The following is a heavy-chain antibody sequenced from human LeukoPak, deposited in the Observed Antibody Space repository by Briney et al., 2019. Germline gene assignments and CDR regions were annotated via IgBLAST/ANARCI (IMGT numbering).Heavy chain of an antibody. CDR2: ISTKSNI. V-gene: IGHV3-21*01. Sequence: PGGSLRLSCASSGFTFSSYTMNWVRQAPGKGLDWVSSISTKSNIYYADSVKGRFTISRDNTKNSLYLQMNSLRAEDTAIYYCARDPYSGSYGDSYYYYMDVWGKGTTVTISS. CDR1: GFTFSSYT. D-gene: IGHD1-26*01. CDR3: ARDPYSGSYGDSYYYYMDV. J-gene: IGHJ6*03.